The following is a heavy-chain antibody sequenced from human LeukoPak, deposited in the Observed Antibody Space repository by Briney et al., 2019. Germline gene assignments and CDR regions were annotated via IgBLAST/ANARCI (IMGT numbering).Heavy chain of an antibody. V-gene: IGHV3-23*01. CDR2: ISGSGGST. D-gene: IGHD6-13*01. CDR1: GFTFSSYA. J-gene: IGHJ4*02. CDR3: AKDFRLSGIAAAGREY. Sequence: GGSLRLSCATSGFTFSSYAMSWVRQAPGKGLEGVSAISGSGGSTYYADSVKGRFTISRDNSKNTLYLQMNSLRAEDTAVYYCAKDFRLSGIAAAGREYWGQGTLVTVSS.